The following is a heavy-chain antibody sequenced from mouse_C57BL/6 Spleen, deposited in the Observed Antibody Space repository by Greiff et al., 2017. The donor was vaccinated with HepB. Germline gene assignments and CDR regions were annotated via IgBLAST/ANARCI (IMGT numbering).Heavy chain of an antibody. CDR2: ISSGSSTI. V-gene: IGHV5-17*01. J-gene: IGHJ4*01. Sequence: EVQLQQSGGGLVKPGGSLKLSCAASGFTFSDYGMHWVRQAPEKGLEWVAYISSGSSTIYYADTVKGRFTISRDNAKNTLFLQMTSLRSEDTAMYYCARQNWDWAMDYWGKGTSVTVSS. CDR1: GFTFSDYG. D-gene: IGHD4-1*01. CDR3: ARQNWDWAMDY.